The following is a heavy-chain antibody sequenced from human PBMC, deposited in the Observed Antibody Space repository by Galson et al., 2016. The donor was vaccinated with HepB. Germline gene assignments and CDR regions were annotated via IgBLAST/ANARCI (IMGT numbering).Heavy chain of an antibody. Sequence: SLRLSCAASGFSFSNYAMNWVRQAPGKGLEWVSYISPTSGSIYYADSVKGRFTISRDNAKNSLYLHMNSRRDEDTAVYYCAGDHDNTWGNWFDPWGQGTVVTVSS. D-gene: IGHD7-27*01. CDR2: ISPTSGSI. V-gene: IGHV3-48*02. CDR3: AGDHDNTWGNWFDP. CDR1: GFSFSNYA. J-gene: IGHJ5*02.